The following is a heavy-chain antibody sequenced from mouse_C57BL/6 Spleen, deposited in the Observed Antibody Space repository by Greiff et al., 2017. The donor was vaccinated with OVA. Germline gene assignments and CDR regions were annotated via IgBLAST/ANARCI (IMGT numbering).Heavy chain of an antibody. CDR2: ISSGSSTI. CDR1: GFTFSDYG. J-gene: IGHJ4*01. Sequence: EVQVVESGGGLVKPGGSLKLSCAASGFTFSDYGMHWVRQAPEKGLEWVAYISSGSSTIYYADTVKGRFTISRDNAKNTLFRQMTSLRSEDTAMYYCARQYYYAMDYWGQGTSVTVSS. V-gene: IGHV5-17*01. CDR3: ARQYYYAMDY.